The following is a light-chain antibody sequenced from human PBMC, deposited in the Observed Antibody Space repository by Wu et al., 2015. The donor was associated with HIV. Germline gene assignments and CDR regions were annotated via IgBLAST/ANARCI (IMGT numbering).Light chain of an antibody. CDR3: QQSSSTPTWT. CDR1: QSINRY. J-gene: IGKJ1*01. V-gene: IGKV1-39*01. Sequence: DIQMTQSPSSLSASVGDKVTITCRASQSINRYLNWYQQKPGKAPKLLIYAASSLQSGVPLRFSGSGSGTEFTLTISSLQPEDFATYYCQQSSSTPTWTFGQGTKV. CDR2: AAS.